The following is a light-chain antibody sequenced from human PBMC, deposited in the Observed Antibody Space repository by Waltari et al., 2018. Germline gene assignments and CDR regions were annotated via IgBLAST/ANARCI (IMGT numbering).Light chain of an antibody. CDR3: QQYNSYSRT. Sequence: DIQMTHSPSTLSASEGDRVTITCRASQSISSWLAWYQQKPGKAPKLLIYDASSLESGVPSRFSGSGSGTEFTLTISSLQPDDFATYYCQQYNSYSRTFGQGTKVEIK. V-gene: IGKV1-5*01. CDR2: DAS. J-gene: IGKJ1*01. CDR1: QSISSW.